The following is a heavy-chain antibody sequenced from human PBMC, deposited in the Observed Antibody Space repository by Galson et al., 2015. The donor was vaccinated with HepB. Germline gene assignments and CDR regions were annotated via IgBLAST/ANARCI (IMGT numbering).Heavy chain of an antibody. D-gene: IGHD4-17*01. J-gene: IGHJ4*02. Sequence: SVKVSCKASGYTFTSYAMHWVRQAPGQRLEWMGWINAGNGNTKYSQKFQGRVTITRDTSASTAYLQWSSLKASDTAMYYCARRRYGDYSVDYWGQGTLVTVSS. CDR3: ARRRYGDYSVDY. CDR1: GYTFTSYA. V-gene: IGHV1-3*01. CDR2: INAGNGNT.